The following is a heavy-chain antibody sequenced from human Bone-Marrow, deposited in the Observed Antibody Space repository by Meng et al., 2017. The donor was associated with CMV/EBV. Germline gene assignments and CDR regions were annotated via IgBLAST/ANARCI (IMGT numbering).Heavy chain of an antibody. D-gene: IGHD2-2*01. J-gene: IGHJ6*02. CDR3: ARDQLGYCSSTSCYLGDYYYGMDV. CDR2: INPNSGGT. V-gene: IGHV1-2*02. CDR1: GYTFTGYY. Sequence: ASVKVPCKASGYTFTGYYMHWVRQAPGQGLEWMGWINPNSGGTNYAQKFQGRVTMTRDTSISTAYMELSRLRSDDTAVYYCARDQLGYCSSTSCYLGDYYYGMDVWGQGTTVTVSS.